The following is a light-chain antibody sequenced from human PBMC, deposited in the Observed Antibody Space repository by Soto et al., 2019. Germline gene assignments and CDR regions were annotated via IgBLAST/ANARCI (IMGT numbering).Light chain of an antibody. J-gene: IGKJ1*01. V-gene: IGKV1-39*01. Sequence: DVQRTQYTSSLSASVGDRVTVTCPASESIRSYLTWYQQKPGKAPKLLIYGASRLQSGVPSRFSGSGSETEFTLTISSLQAEDVATYHCQQSYSTPRTFGQGAMVDIK. CDR3: QQSYSTPRT. CDR1: ESIRSY. CDR2: GAS.